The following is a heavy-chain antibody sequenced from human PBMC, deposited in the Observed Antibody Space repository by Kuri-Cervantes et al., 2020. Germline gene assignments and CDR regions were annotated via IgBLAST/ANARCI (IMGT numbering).Heavy chain of an antibody. J-gene: IGHJ6*02. CDR1: GFTFSDYY. CDR2: ISSSGSTI. Sequence: GESLKISCAASGFTFSDYYMSWIRQAPGKGLEWVSYISSSGSTIYYADSVKGRFTISRDNAKNSLYLQMNSLRAEDTAVYYCARRKLAYCGGDCYHYYYYGMDVWGQGTTVTVSS. CDR3: ARRKLAYCGGDCYHYYYYGMDV. V-gene: IGHV3-11*01. D-gene: IGHD2-21*02.